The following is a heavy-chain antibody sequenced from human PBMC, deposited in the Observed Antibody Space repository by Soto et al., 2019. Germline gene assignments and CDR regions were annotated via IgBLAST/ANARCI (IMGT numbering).Heavy chain of an antibody. J-gene: IGHJ4*02. D-gene: IGHD1-1*01. V-gene: IGHV3-7*01. CDR2: IKQDGSET. Sequence: EVQLVESGGGLVQPGRSLRLSCAASGFTFSTYWMSWVRQAPGKGLEWVANIKQDGSETYYVDSVKGRFTISRDNAKNSLYLQMNSLRAEDTAVYYCARDSGTSDYWGQGTLVTVSS. CDR1: GFTFSTYW. CDR3: ARDSGTSDY.